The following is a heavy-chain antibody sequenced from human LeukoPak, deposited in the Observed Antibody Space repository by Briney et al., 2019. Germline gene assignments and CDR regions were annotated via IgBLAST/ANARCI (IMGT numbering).Heavy chain of an antibody. V-gene: IGHV4-34*01. J-gene: IGHJ4*02. CDR3: ARGGLEVPAAPRIDY. CDR1: GGSFSGYY. CDR2: INHSGST. D-gene: IGHD2-2*01. Sequence: PSETLSLTCAVYGGSFSGYYWSWIRQPPGKGLEWIGEINHSGSTNYNPSLKSRVTISVDRSKNQFSLKLSSVTAADTAVYYCARGGLEVPAAPRIDYWGQGTLVTVSS.